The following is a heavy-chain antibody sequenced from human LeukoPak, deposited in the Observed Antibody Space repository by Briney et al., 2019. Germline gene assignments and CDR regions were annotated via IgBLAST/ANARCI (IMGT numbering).Heavy chain of an antibody. D-gene: IGHD2-15*01. CDR3: ARILGYCSGESCYQDY. Sequence: PSETLSLTCTVSGYSIRIGYYWGWIRQPPGKGLEWIGSIYHSGSTYYNPSLKSRVTLSLDTSKNQFSLKLSPVTAADTAVYYCARILGYCSGESCYQDYWGQGTLVTVSS. J-gene: IGHJ4*02. V-gene: IGHV4-38-2*02. CDR1: GYSIRIGYY. CDR2: IYHSGST.